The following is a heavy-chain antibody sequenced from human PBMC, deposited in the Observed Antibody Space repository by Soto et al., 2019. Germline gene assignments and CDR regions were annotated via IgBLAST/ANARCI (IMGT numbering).Heavy chain of an antibody. J-gene: IGHJ5*02. V-gene: IGHV4-34*01. D-gene: IGHD5-12*01. CDR1: GGSFSGYY. CDR2: INHSGST. CDR3: ARKRSGSKGWFDP. Sequence: PSETLSLTCAAYGGSFSGYYWSWIRQPPGKGLEWIGEINHSGSTNYNPSLKSRVTISVDTSKNQFSLKLSSVTAADTAVYYCARKRSGSKGWFDPWGQGTLVTVSS.